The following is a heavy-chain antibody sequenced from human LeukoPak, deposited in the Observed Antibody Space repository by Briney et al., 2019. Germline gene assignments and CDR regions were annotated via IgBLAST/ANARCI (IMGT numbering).Heavy chain of an antibody. CDR1: GGSISSGSYY. D-gene: IGHD1-26*01. J-gene: IGHJ4*02. CDR3: ASTYSGVSWYYFDY. CDR2: IYTSGST. V-gene: IGHV4-61*02. Sequence: PSETLSLTCTVSGGSISSGSYYWSWIRQPAEKGLEWIGRIYTSGSTNYNPSLKSRVTISVDTSKNQFSLKLSSVTAADTAVYYCASTYSGVSWYYFDYWGQGTQVTVSS.